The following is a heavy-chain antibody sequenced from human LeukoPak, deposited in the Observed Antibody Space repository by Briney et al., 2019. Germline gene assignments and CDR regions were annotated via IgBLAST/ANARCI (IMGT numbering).Heavy chain of an antibody. CDR1: GYTFTSYY. D-gene: IGHD3-3*01. V-gene: IGHV1-46*01. J-gene: IGHJ6*02. Sequence: ASVKVSCKASGYTFTSYYMHWVRQAPGQGLEWMGLINPSGGSTSYAQKFQGRVTMTRDTSTSTVYMELSSLRSEDTAVYYCARATYYDFWSGYWRNHYYYYGMDVWGQGTTVTVFS. CDR2: INPSGGST. CDR3: ARATYYDFWSGYWRNHYYYYGMDV.